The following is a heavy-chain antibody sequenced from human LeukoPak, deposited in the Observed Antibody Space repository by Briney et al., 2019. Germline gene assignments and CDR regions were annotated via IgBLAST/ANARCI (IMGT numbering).Heavy chain of an antibody. J-gene: IGHJ5*02. CDR3: ARLESAAAGNRWFDP. CDR1: GYSITSGYF. Sequence: SETLSLTCSVSGYSITSGYFWGWIRQPPGKGLEWIGSIYYSGSTYYNPSLKSRVTISVDTSKNQFSLTLSSVTAADTAVCYCARLESAAAGNRWFDPWGQGILVTVSS. V-gene: IGHV4-38-2*02. D-gene: IGHD6-13*01. CDR2: IYYSGST.